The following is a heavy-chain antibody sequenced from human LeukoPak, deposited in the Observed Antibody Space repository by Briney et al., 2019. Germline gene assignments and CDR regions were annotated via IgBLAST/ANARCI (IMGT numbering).Heavy chain of an antibody. J-gene: IGHJ4*02. Sequence: SVKVSCKASGGTFSSYAISWVRQAPGQGLEWMEGIIPIFGTANYAQKFQGRVTITADESTSTAYMELSSLRSEDTAVYYCARENCSGGSCYFDTLAYFDYWGQGTLVTVSS. D-gene: IGHD2-15*01. CDR2: IIPIFGTA. CDR1: GGTFSSYA. CDR3: ARENCSGGSCYFDTLAYFDY. V-gene: IGHV1-69*13.